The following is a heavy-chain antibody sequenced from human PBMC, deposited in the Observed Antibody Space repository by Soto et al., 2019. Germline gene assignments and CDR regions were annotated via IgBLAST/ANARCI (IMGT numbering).Heavy chain of an antibody. J-gene: IGHJ6*02. V-gene: IGHV3-11*05. CDR3: AREYYYTMDV. Sequence: QVQLVESGGGLVRPGVSLSLSCEASGFTFRDYYMTWFRQAPGKGLEWLSYIDSSTKYTNYADSVKGRFTISRDNAKNSLYLQMNSLRADDTAVYYCAREYYYTMDVWGQGTMVTVSS. CDR1: GFTFRDYY. CDR2: IDSSTKYT.